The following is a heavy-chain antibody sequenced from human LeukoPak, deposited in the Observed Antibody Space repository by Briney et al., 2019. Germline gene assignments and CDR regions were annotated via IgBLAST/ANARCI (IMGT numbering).Heavy chain of an antibody. CDR1: GLTVSNNY. CDR2: INHSGST. Sequence: GSLRLSCAASGLTVSNNYMSWVRQAPGKGLEWIGEINHSGSTNYNPSLKSRVTISVDTSRNQFSLKLSSVTAADTAVYYCARGRATETNTAMVTRGRRRYFDYWGQGTLVTVSS. D-gene: IGHD5-18*01. J-gene: IGHJ4*02. V-gene: IGHV4-34*01. CDR3: ARGRATETNTAMVTRGRRRYFDY.